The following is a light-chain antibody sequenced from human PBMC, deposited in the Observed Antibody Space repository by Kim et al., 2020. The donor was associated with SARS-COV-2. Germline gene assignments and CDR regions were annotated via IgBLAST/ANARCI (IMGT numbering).Light chain of an antibody. CDR1: NIGSKN. Sequence: SYELTQPLSVSVALGQTARITCGGNNIGSKNVHWYQQKPGQAPVLVIYRDGDRPSGIPERFSSSNSGNTATLTISRAQAGDEADYYCQVWDSSPVIFGGGTQLTVL. CDR2: RDG. CDR3: QVWDSSPVI. V-gene: IGLV3-9*01. J-gene: IGLJ2*01.